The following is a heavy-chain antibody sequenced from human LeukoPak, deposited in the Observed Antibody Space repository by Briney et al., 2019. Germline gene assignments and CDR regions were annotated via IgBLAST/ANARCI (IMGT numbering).Heavy chain of an antibody. J-gene: IGHJ4*02. Sequence: GGCLRLSCTASTFTFSDDYMGWIRQAPGKGREWVSSICAGGSYKFCADSVEGRFTISRDDAKNSVYLQMNNLRVDDTAVYYCATERLGIFEFWGQGSLVTVSS. CDR3: ATERLGIFEF. D-gene: IGHD3-3*01. CDR1: TFTFSDDY. CDR2: ICAGGSYK. V-gene: IGHV3-11*05.